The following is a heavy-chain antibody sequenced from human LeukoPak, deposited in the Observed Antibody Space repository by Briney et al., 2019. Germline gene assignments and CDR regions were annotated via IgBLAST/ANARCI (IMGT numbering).Heavy chain of an antibody. D-gene: IGHD2-2*01. Sequence: ASVKVSCTTPGYTFRNYGISWVRQAPGQGLEWMGWISAYNGHTNYAQKFQGRVTMTTDTSASTVYMELRSLSSDDTAVYYCARDRGVVPAARRFDPWGQGTLVAVSS. J-gene: IGHJ5*02. V-gene: IGHV1-18*01. CDR2: ISAYNGHT. CDR3: ARDRGVVPAARRFDP. CDR1: GYTFRNYG.